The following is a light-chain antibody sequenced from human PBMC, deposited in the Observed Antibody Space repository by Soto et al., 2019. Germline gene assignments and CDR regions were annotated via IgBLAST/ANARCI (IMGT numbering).Light chain of an antibody. V-gene: IGKV1-39*01. CDR3: QQSFSVPSYT. J-gene: IGKJ2*01. CDR1: QSINRY. CDR2: AAS. Sequence: DLQMTQSPSSLSASVGDRVTISCRASQSINRYLNWYQQKPGKAPKLLIYAASSLQSGVPSRFXGSGSGTEFTLTISSLQPEDSATYYCQQSFSVPSYTFGQGTKLQIK.